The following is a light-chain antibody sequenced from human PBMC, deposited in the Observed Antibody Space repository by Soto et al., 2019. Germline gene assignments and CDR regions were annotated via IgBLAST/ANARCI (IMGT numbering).Light chain of an antibody. V-gene: IGKV3-20*01. Sequence: EIVLTQSPGTLSLSPGERATLSCRASQSVSSSYLAWYQQKPGQAPRLLIYGASSRATGIPDRFSGSGSGTDFTLTISRLVPEDFAVYYCQQSCSSPLTFGGGTKVEIK. CDR1: QSVSSSY. CDR3: QQSCSSPLT. J-gene: IGKJ4*01. CDR2: GAS.